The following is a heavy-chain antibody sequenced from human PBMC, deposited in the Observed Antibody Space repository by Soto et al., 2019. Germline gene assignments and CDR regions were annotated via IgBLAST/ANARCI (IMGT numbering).Heavy chain of an antibody. J-gene: IGHJ6*02. Sequence: QVQLQASGPGLVKPSETLSLMCTVSGGSITNYYWSWIRQSPAKGLEWIGYVSDSGSTKYNPSLKSRVTISVDTSKNQFSLKLTSLTAADTAVYYCARERVGHSAMDVWGQGTTVTVSS. V-gene: IGHV4-59*12. CDR2: VSDSGST. CDR1: GGSITNYY. CDR3: ARERVGHSAMDV. D-gene: IGHD1-26*01.